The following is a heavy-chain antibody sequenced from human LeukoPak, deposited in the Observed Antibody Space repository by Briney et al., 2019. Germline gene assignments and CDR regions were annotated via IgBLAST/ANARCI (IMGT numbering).Heavy chain of an antibody. CDR2: ISSSGSNT. D-gene: IGHD5-12*01. CDR1: GFTVSNNY. Sequence: NPGGSLRLSCAASGFTVSNNYMSWVRQAPGKGLEWVSYISSSGSNTYYADSVKGRFTISRDNAKNSLYLQMNSLRAEDTAVYYCARGPSGYHNTGGQGTLVTVSS. V-gene: IGHV3-11*01. CDR3: ARGPSGYHNT. J-gene: IGHJ4*02.